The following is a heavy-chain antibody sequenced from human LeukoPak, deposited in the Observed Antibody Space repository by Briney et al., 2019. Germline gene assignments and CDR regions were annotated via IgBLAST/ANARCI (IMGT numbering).Heavy chain of an antibody. D-gene: IGHD6-13*01. CDR1: GVSITSYY. Sequence: SETLSLTCTVSGVSITSYYWNWIRQPPGKGLEWIGFIYYSGSPNYNPSHSNPSLKSRVTISIDTSKNQSSLKLSSVTAADTAVYYCARGEYSSSWYFTNWGQGTLVTVSS. J-gene: IGHJ4*02. V-gene: IGHV4-59*01. CDR3: ARGEYSSSWYFTN. CDR2: IYYSGSP.